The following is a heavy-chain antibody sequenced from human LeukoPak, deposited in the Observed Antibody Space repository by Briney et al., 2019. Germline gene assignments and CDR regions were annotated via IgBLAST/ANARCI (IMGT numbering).Heavy chain of an antibody. V-gene: IGHV1-46*01. Sequence: SVXXSXXASXXTXXSXYXHXXRQASGQGLXWMGXINPSGGSTSYAQKFQGRVTMTRDTSTSTVYMELSSLRSEDTAVYYCAREQDCTNGVCYGHFDYWGQGTLVTVSS. CDR1: XXTXXSXY. CDR3: AREQDCTNGVCYGHFDY. J-gene: IGHJ4*02. D-gene: IGHD2-8*01. CDR2: INPSGGST.